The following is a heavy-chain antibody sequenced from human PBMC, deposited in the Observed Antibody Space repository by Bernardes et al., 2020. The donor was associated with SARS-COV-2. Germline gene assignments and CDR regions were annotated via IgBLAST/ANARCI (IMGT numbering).Heavy chain of an antibody. V-gene: IGHV3-30*04. J-gene: IGHJ4*02. D-gene: IGHD6-6*01. CDR3: ARDYSYSSLPDY. Sequence: DSVKGRFTISRDDSKNTLYLQMNSLRVEDTAVYYCARDYSYSSLPDYLGQGTLVTVSS.